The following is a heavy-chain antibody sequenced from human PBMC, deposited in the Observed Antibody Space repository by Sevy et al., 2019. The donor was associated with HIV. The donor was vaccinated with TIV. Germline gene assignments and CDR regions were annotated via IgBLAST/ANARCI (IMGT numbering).Heavy chain of an antibody. J-gene: IGHJ4*02. CDR1: GFTFSSYA. Sequence: GGSLRLSCAASGFTFSSYAMDWVRQAPGKGLEWVAVISYDGSNKYYADSVKGRFTICRDNSKNTLYLQMNSRRAEDTAECYCAGGVVGVTAMIRNWGQGTLVTVSS. V-gene: IGHV3-30-3*01. D-gene: IGHD2-21*02. CDR2: ISYDGSNK. CDR3: AGGVVGVTAMIRN.